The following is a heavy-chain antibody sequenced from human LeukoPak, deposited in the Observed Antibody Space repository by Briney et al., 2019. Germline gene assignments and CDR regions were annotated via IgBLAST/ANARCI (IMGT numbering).Heavy chain of an antibody. CDR2: IIPIFHTT. J-gene: IGHJ6*03. D-gene: IGHD3-10*01. CDR3: ARPRFPYYRLSGPDYYYMDV. Sequence: ASVKVSCKASGGTFSNYAISWVRQAPGQGLEWMGGIIPIFHTTNYAQKFQGRVTITADKSTTTAYMELSSLKSEDMAVYYCARPRFPYYRLSGPDYYYMDVWGKGTTVTVSS. CDR1: GGTFSNYA. V-gene: IGHV1-69*06.